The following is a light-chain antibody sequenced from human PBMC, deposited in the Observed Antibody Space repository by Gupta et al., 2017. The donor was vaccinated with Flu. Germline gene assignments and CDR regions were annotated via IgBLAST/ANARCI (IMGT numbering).Light chain of an antibody. CDR1: SSNIGSNA. J-gene: IGLJ3*02. CDR2: SDS. Sequence: VTIACCGSSSNIGSNAVSWYQQIPRTAPKLLLYSDSERPSAVHVRCSGSKSGTSASLAIRGLQYEDEADYYCAAWDDSLNGLWVIGGGTKLTVL. V-gene: IGLV1-44*01. CDR3: AAWDDSLNGLWV.